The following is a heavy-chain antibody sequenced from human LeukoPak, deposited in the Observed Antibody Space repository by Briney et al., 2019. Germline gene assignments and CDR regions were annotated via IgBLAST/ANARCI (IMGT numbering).Heavy chain of an antibody. Sequence: PGGSLRLSCAASGFTSSNYAMSWVRQAPGKGLEWVSAITGSGGNTYYADSVKGRFTISRDNSKNTVFLQMTSLRAEDTAVYYCAKWGDYDVLTGYYVSDYWGQGTLVTVSS. CDR1: GFTSSNYA. CDR2: ITGSGGNT. D-gene: IGHD3-9*01. V-gene: IGHV3-23*01. J-gene: IGHJ4*02. CDR3: AKWGDYDVLTGYYVSDY.